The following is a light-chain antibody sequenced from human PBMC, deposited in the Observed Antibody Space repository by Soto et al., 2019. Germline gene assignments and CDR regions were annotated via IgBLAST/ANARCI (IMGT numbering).Light chain of an antibody. J-gene: IGLJ1*01. CDR2: EVS. CDR3: SPYTSSSTLYV. CDR1: SSDVGGYNY. V-gene: IGLV2-14*01. Sequence: QSVLTQPASVSGSPGQSITISCTGTSSDVGGYNYVSWYQQHPGKAPKLMIFEVSSRPSGVSYRFSGSKSGNTASLTISGLQAEDEADYYCSPYTSSSTLYVFGSGTKVTVL.